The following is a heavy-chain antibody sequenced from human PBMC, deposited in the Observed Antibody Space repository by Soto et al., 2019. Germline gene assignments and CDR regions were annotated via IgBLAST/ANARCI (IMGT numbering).Heavy chain of an antibody. Sequence: ESVGGLIQPGRSLRLSCAASGFSFGVYAMSWVRQAPGKGLEWVATISGGIGSTYYADAVKGRFTISRDISRSTLDLQMNSLRVEDTALYYCAKLRGRGIFEYWGQGTMVTISS. D-gene: IGHD1-26*01. CDR3: AKLRGRGIFEY. J-gene: IGHJ4*02. CDR1: GFSFGVYA. V-gene: IGHV3-23*01. CDR2: ISGGIGST.